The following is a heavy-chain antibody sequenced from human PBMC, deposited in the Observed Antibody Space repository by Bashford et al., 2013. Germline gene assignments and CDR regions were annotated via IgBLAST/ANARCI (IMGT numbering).Heavy chain of an antibody. V-gene: IGHV5-51*01. CDR3: ARPVGGNHIDS. Sequence: GESLKISCKASGYSFTSYWIAWVRQMPGKGLEWMGIIFPTDSDTRYSPSFQGQVTISADKSISTAFLQWSSLKASDTAMYYCARPVGGNHIDSWGQGTQVTVSS. CDR1: GYSFTSYW. D-gene: IGHD4-23*01. CDR2: IFPTDSDT. J-gene: IGHJ4*02.